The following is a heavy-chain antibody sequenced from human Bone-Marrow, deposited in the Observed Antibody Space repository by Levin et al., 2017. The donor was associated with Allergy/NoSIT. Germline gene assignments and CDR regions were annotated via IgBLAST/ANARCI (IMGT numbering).Heavy chain of an antibody. D-gene: IGHD6-13*01. CDR3: ARRIAGSATGGNFDY. V-gene: IGHV3-7*01. CDR2: IKQDGSEK. Sequence: GESLKISCAASGFTFSSYWMSWVRQAPGKGLEWVANIKQDGSEKYYVDSVKGRFTISRDNAKNSLYLQMNSLRAEDTAVYYCARRIAGSATGGNFDYWGQGTLVTVSS. J-gene: IGHJ4*02. CDR1: GFTFSSYW.